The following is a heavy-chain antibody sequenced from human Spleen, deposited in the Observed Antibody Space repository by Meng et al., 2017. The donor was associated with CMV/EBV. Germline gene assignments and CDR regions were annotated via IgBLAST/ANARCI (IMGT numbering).Heavy chain of an antibody. D-gene: IGHD7-27*01. CDR1: GHTLAVYY. Sequence: ASVKVSCKASGHTLAVYYIHWARQAPGQGLEWMGWVNPNSGDTNYAQRFQGRVTMTRDTSINTGYMELTRLTSDDTAVYYCARDNNWGPDYWGQGTLVTVSS. J-gene: IGHJ4*02. V-gene: IGHV1-2*02. CDR2: VNPNSGDT. CDR3: ARDNNWGPDY.